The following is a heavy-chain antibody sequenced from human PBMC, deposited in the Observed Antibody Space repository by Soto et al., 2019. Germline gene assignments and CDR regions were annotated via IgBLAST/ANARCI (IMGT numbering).Heavy chain of an antibody. V-gene: IGHV3-74*01. J-gene: IGHJ4*02. D-gene: IGHD2-8*01. CDR1: GFTFSSYP. CDR2: ITEDGSGT. CDR3: VRGTNGWRGMDY. Sequence: GSLLLACSTSGFTFSSYPIHWVRQAPGKGPVWVSRITEDGSGTTYADSVKGRFTVTRDNAKNTMYLQMSGLGAEDTAVYHCVRGTNGWRGMDYWGQGTLVTVYS.